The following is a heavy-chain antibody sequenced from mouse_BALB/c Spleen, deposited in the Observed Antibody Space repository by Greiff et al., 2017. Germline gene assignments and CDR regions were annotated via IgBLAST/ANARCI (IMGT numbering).Heavy chain of an antibody. J-gene: IGHJ4*01. CDR3: ARGGIYDGYYPYAMDY. V-gene: IGHV3-6*02. CDR2: ISYDGSN. Sequence: DVQLQESGPGLVKPSQSLSLTCSVTGYSITSGYYWNWIRQFPGNKLEWMGYISYDGSNNYNPSLKNRISITRDTSKNQFFLKLNSVTTEDTATYYCARGGIYDGYYPYAMDYWGQGTSVTVSS. D-gene: IGHD2-3*01. CDR1: GYSITSGYY.